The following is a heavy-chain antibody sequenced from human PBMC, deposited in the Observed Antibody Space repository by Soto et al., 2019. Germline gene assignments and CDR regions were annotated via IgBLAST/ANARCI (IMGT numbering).Heavy chain of an antibody. Sequence: PGGSTRLSCAASGLTVCSYGMHWVRQEPGKGLEWVAVISYDGSNKYYADSVKGRLTISRDNSKNTLYLQMNSLRAEDTAVYYCAREETNRVTGYYNFRYYYGMDVWGQGTTVTVSS. CDR2: ISYDGSNK. J-gene: IGHJ6*02. CDR3: AREETNRVTGYYNFRYYYGMDV. D-gene: IGHD3-9*01. CDR1: GLTVCSYG. V-gene: IGHV3-30*03.